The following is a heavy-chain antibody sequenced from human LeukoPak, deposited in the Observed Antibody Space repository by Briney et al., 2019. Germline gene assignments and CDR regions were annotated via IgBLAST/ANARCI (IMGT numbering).Heavy chain of an antibody. CDR3: ARETPGAGHFDY. CDR1: GVSINYYY. D-gene: IGHD7-27*01. Sequence: SETLSLTCTVSGVSINYYYWMWIRQPRGKGLEWIGYIYYSGGTHYKPSLKRRVNMLVDTSKNQFSLKLTAVTGVDTAVYYCARETPGAGHFDYWGQGSLVTVSS. J-gene: IGHJ4*02. CDR2: IYYSGGT. V-gene: IGHV4-59*01.